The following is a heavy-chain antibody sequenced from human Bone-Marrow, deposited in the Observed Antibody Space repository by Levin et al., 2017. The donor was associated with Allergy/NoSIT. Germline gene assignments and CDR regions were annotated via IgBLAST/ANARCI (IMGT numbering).Heavy chain of an antibody. V-gene: IGHV3-11*03. CDR1: GFTFSDYY. CDR3: ARIKWRLTGYYIDY. J-gene: IGHJ4*02. D-gene: IGHD3-9*01. Sequence: NAGGSLRLSCAASGFTFSDYYMSWIRQAPGQWLEWLSYISGSSSYTNNADSVKGRFTISRDNTKNSLYLQMNSLRAEDTAVYYCARIKWRLTGYYIDYWGQGTLVTVSS. CDR2: ISGSSSYT.